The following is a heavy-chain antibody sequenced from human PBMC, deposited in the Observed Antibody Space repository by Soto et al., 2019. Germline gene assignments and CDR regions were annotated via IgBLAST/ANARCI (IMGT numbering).Heavy chain of an antibody. D-gene: IGHD3-22*01. CDR2: IWFDGSLH. Sequence: VQLVESGGGVVQPGRSLRLSCAASGFTFSTYGMNWVRQAPGKGLEWVAPIWFDGSLHYYADSVKGRFTISRDNSKNTLYWQMSSLRAEETVAVYCARDLRAHSAFYYLANWAQGALFPVSS. CDR1: GFTFSTYG. V-gene: IGHV3-33*01. J-gene: IGHJ4*02. CDR3: ARDLRAHSAFYYLAN.